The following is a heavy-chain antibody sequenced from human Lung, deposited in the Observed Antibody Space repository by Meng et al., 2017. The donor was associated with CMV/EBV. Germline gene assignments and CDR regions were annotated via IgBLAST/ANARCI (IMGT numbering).Heavy chain of an antibody. D-gene: IGHD4-11*01. J-gene: IGHJ4*02. CDR2: INSDGSST. V-gene: IGHV3-74*01. CDR1: GFTFSSYW. Sequence: GESLKISCAASGFTFSSYWMHWVRQAPGKGLVWVSRINSDGSSTSYADSVKGRFTISRDNAKNTLYLQMNSLRAEDTAVYYCARPAHDYSTSVDDLGQGTLVTVSS. CDR3: ARPAHDYSTSVDD.